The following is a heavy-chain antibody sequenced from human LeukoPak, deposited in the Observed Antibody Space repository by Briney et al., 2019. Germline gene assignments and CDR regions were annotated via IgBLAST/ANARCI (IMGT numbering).Heavy chain of an antibody. CDR3: AREKRIFGVVLNDY. Sequence: ASVKVSCKASGYTFTGYYMHWVRQAPGQGLEWMGWINPNSGGTNYAQKFQGRVTMTRDTSISTAYMELSRLRSDDTAVYYCAREKRIFGVVLNDYWGQGTLVTVSS. V-gene: IGHV1-2*02. CDR1: GYTFTGYY. D-gene: IGHD3-3*01. CDR2: INPNSGGT. J-gene: IGHJ4*02.